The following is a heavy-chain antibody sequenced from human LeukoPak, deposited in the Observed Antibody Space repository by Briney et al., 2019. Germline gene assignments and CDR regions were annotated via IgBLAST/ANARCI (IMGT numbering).Heavy chain of an antibody. V-gene: IGHV4-30-4*01. CDR3: ARRRTGYLSYYFDS. CDR1: GHTFSRGDFY. Sequence: SETVSLTCTVSGHTFSRGDFYWSWIRQPPGKGLEWLGYISYSGSTFYNPSLKSRVTISVDTSKNQFSLKLFSVTAADTAVYYCARRRTGYLSYYFDSWGQGVLVAVSS. J-gene: IGHJ4*02. D-gene: IGHD3/OR15-3a*01. CDR2: ISYSGST.